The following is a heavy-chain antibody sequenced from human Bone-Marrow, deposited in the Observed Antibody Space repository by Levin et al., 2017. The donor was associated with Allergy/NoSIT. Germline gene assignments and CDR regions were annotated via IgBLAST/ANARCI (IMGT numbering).Heavy chain of an antibody. CDR1: GFTFSSYA. Sequence: GESLKISCAASGFTFSSYAMSWVRQAPGKGLEWVSSISGSGTITHYAESVKGRFTISRDISKNMLHLQMNSLRAEDPAIYFCAKEGLAVAGYYFDSWGQGTLVTVSS. D-gene: IGHD6-19*01. J-gene: IGHJ4*02. V-gene: IGHV3-23*01. CDR3: AKEGLAVAGYYFDS. CDR2: ISGSGTIT.